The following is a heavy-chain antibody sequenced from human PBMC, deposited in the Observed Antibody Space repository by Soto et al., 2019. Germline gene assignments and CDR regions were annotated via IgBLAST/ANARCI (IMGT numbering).Heavy chain of an antibody. V-gene: IGHV1-46*01. CDR3: ACLYCSGGSCYVIDF. CDR1: GYTFTTYY. CDR2: INPSGGST. Sequence: ASVKVSCKASGYTFTTYYMHWVRQAPGQGLEWMGIINPSGGSTSYAQKFQGRVTMTRDTSTSTVYMELSSLRSEDTAVYYCACLYCSGGSCYVIDFWGQRSLV. J-gene: IGHJ4*02. D-gene: IGHD2-15*01.